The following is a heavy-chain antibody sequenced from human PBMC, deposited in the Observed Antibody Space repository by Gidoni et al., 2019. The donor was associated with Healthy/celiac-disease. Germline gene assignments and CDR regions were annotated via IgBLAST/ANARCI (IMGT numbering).Heavy chain of an antibody. CDR1: AGSISSGSYY. V-gene: IGHV4-61*02. D-gene: IGHD5-12*01. CDR2: IYTSGST. J-gene: IGHJ5*02. CDR3: ARATIAKDEGESDNWFDP. Sequence: QVQLQESGPGLVKPSQTLSLTCTVSAGSISSGSYYWSWIRQPAGKGLEWIGRIYTSGSTNYNPSLKSRVTISVDTSKNQFSLKLSSVTAADTAVYYCARATIAKDEGESDNWFDPWGQGTLVTVSS.